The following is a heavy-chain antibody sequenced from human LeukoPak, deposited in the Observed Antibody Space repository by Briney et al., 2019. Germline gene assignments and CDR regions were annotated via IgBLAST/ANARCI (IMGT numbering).Heavy chain of an antibody. CDR2: IIPIFGTA. D-gene: IGHD1-26*01. V-gene: IGHV1-69*05. J-gene: IGHJ4*02. Sequence: SVKVSCKASGGTFSSYAISWVRQAPGQGLEWMGGIIPIFGTANYAQKFQGRVTITTDETTSTAYMELSSLRSEDTAVYYCAREAVGATHRPFDYWGQGTLVTVSS. CDR3: AREAVGATHRPFDY. CDR1: GGTFSSYA.